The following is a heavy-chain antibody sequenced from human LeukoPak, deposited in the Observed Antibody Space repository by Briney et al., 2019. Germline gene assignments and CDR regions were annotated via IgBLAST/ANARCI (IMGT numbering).Heavy chain of an antibody. Sequence: GGSLRLSCAASGFTFSSYSMNWVRQAPGKGLEWVSSISSSSSYIYYADSVKGRFTISRDNAKNSLYLQLNSLRAEDTAVYYCARAGSSGYHYWGQGTLVTVSS. CDR2: ISSSSSYI. J-gene: IGHJ4*02. V-gene: IGHV3-21*01. CDR3: ARAGSSGYHY. CDR1: GFTFSSYS. D-gene: IGHD6-19*01.